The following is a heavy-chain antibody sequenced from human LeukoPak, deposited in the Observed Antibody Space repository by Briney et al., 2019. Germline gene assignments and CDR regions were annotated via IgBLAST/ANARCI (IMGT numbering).Heavy chain of an antibody. V-gene: IGHV3-15*01. D-gene: IGHD7-27*01. Sequence: SGGSLRLSCAVSGLTFNNAWMTWVRQAPGKGLEWIGRIRSEGDGGTIDYAAPVEGTFTISRDDSTNTLYLQMNNLRAEDTAVYYCTADNWGSCCQNYWGQGTLVTVSS. CDR3: TADNWGSCCQNY. J-gene: IGHJ4*02. CDR1: GLTFNNAW. CDR2: IRSEGDGGTI.